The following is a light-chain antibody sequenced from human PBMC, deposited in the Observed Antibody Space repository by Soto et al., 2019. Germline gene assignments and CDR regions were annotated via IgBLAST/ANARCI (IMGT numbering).Light chain of an antibody. CDR3: VLSQGRARV. Sequence: QAVVTQEPSLTVSPGGTVTLTCGSNTGAVTGGHYPYWFQRKPGQAPRTLIYDTSNKHSWTPARFSGSLLGGKAALTLSCAQPEDEAEYYCVLSQGRARVFGGGNKLTVL. V-gene: IGLV7-46*01. CDR2: DTS. CDR1: TGAVTGGHY. J-gene: IGLJ3*02.